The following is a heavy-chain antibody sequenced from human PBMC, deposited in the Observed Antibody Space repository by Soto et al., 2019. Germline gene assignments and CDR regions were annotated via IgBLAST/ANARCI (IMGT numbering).Heavy chain of an antibody. J-gene: IGHJ4*02. CDR2: LSASGDNT. CDR3: VKGLFDDFDY. V-gene: IGHV3-23*01. Sequence: SLRLSCAASGFTFRNYAMSWVRQAPGKGLEWVSGLSASGDNTYYADSVKGRFTISRDNSEDTLYLQMKSLRVEDTAVFYCVKGLFDDFDYWGQGTLVTVSS. CDR1: GFTFRNYA. D-gene: IGHD3-10*02.